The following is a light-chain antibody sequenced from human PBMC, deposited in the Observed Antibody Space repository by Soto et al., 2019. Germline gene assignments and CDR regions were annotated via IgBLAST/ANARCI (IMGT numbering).Light chain of an antibody. CDR1: QSVSSN. CDR2: GAS. V-gene: IGKV3-15*01. Sequence: EIVMTQSPATLSVSPGGRATLSCRVSQSVSSNLAWYQQKPGQAPRLLIYGASIRATGIPARFSGSGSGTEFTLTISSLQSEDFAVYYCQHYNNWPPWTFGQGTKVEIK. CDR3: QHYNNWPPWT. J-gene: IGKJ1*01.